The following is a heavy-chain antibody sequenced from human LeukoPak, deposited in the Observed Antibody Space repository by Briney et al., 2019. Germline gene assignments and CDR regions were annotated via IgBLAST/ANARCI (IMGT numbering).Heavy chain of an antibody. CDR1: GGSISSSSYY. V-gene: IGHV4-39*01. CDR3: ARHVDGDLDY. CDR2: IYYSGST. D-gene: IGHD4-17*01. Sequence: SETLSLTCTVSGGSISSSSYYWAWIRQPPGKGLEWIGTIYYSGSTYYNPSLKSRVTISVDTSKNQFSLKLSSVTAADTAVYYCARHVDGDLDYWGQGTLVTVSS. J-gene: IGHJ4*02.